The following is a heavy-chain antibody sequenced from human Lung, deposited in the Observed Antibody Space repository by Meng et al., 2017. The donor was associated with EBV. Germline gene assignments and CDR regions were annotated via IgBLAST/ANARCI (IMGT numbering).Heavy chain of an antibody. Sequence: QVQLVPSGAEVKKPGASVKISCKASGYTFTTYPMHWVRQAPGQRPEWVGWINPGNGITKYSHKFQDRVTIIRDTSANTAYLELRSLSLEDTAVYYCARGIEVVGTGYFWGQGSLVTVSS. CDR3: ARGIEVVGTGYF. J-gene: IGHJ4*02. CDR2: INPGNGIT. V-gene: IGHV1-3*01. D-gene: IGHD6-19*01. CDR1: GYTFTTYP.